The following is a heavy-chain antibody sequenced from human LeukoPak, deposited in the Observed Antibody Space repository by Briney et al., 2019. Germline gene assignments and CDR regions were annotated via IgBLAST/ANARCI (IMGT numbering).Heavy chain of an antibody. D-gene: IGHD3-10*01. CDR3: ARKLWLGEPQADG. CDR2: IYYSGNT. V-gene: IGHV4-39*01. Sequence: PSETLSLTCTVSGGSISSSSYYWGWIRQPPGKGLEWIGSIYYSGNTYYKPSLKSRVTMSVDTPKNQFSLKLSSVTAADTAVYYCARKLWLGEPQADGWGQGTLVIVSS. J-gene: IGHJ4*02. CDR1: GGSISSSSYY.